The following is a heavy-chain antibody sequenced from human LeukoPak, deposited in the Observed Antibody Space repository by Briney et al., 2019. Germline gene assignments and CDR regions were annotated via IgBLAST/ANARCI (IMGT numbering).Heavy chain of an antibody. D-gene: IGHD5-24*01. Sequence: GGSLRLSCAASGFTFDDYAMHWVRQAPGKGLEWVSGISWNSGSIGYADSVKGRFTISRDNAKNSLYLQMNSLRAEDTAVYYCAREEDGYNTNLFDYWGQGTLVTVSS. V-gene: IGHV3-9*01. CDR3: AREEDGYNTNLFDY. CDR1: GFTFDDYA. J-gene: IGHJ4*02. CDR2: ISWNSGSI.